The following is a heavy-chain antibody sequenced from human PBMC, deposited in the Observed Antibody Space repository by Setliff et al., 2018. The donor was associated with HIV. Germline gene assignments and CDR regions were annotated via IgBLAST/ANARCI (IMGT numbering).Heavy chain of an antibody. Sequence: PSETLSLTCTVSGGSISSGDYYWSWIRQPPGKGLEWIGYIYYSGSTYYNPSLKSRVTISVDTSKNQLSLKLSSVTAADTAVYYCARTLSAYGSGSYTDYGMDVWGQGTTVTVSS. CDR1: GGSISSGDYY. CDR2: IYYSGST. V-gene: IGHV4-30-4*08. CDR3: ARTLSAYGSGSYTDYGMDV. D-gene: IGHD3-10*01. J-gene: IGHJ6*02.